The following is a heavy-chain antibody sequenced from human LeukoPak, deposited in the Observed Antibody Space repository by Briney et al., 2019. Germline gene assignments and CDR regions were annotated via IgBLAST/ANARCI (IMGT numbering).Heavy chain of an antibody. Sequence: PGRSLRLSCAAAGFTLSNEGMHWVRQAPGKGLEWVAVIWYDGSDKYYADCVKGRFTISRDKSKSKLYVQMNRLRVEDTDVYHCARSFDYSQEHDAFDIWGEGTMVTVSS. V-gene: IGHV3-33*01. CDR1: GFTLSNEG. CDR2: IWYDGSDK. CDR3: ARSFDYSQEHDAFDI. J-gene: IGHJ3*02. D-gene: IGHD3-9*01.